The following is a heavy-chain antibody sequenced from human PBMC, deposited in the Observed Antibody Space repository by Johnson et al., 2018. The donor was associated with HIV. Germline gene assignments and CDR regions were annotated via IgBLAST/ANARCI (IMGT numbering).Heavy chain of an antibody. J-gene: IGHJ3*02. V-gene: IGHV3-7*01. CDR1: GFTFSSYG. CDR3: ARDQEQWPHPHAFDI. CDR2: IKQDGSEK. Sequence: VQLVESGGGVVQPGGSLRLSCAASGFTFSSYGMHWVRQAPGKGLEWVANIKQDGSEKYYVDSVKGRCTISRDNAKNSLYLQMNSLRADAKAVYYCARDQEQWPHPHAFDIWGQGTMVTVSS. D-gene: IGHD6-19*01.